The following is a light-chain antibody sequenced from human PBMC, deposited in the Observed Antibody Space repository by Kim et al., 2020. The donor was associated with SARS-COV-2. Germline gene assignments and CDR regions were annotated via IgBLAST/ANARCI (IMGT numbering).Light chain of an antibody. CDR2: RAS. V-gene: IGKV3-20*01. J-gene: IGKJ3*01. CDR3: QQYDSPPVT. CDR1: QSLSRPY. Sequence: SPGERATLSCRASQSLSRPYLAWYQQRHGQAPRLLTSRASLRATGVPDRFSGSGSGTDFTRTFSRVEPEDSAMYYCQQYDSPPVTFGPGTKVDIK.